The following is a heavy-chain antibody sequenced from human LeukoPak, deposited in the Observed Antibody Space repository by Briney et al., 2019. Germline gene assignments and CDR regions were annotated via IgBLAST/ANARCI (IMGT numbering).Heavy chain of an antibody. CDR2: INHSGST. V-gene: IGHV4-34*01. J-gene: IGHJ3*02. CDR3: AREKTRAFDI. CDR1: GGSFSGYY. Sequence: PSETLSLTCAVYGGSFSGYYWSWIRQPPGKGLEWIGEINHSGSTNYNPSLKSRVTISVDTSKNQFSLKLSPVTAADTAVYYCAREKTRAFDIWGQGTMATVSS. D-gene: IGHD1-1*01.